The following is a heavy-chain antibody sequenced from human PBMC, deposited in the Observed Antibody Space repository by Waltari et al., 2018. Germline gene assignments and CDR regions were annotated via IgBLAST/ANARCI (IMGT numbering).Heavy chain of an antibody. D-gene: IGHD3-3*01. CDR1: GGSISSYY. CDR3: ARVENYDFWSGRTRYFQH. Sequence: QVQLQESGPGLVKPSETLSLTCTVSGGSISSYYWSWIRQPPGKGLEWIGYIYYSGSTNYNPPLKSRVTISVDTSKNQFSLKLSSVTAADTAVYYCARVENYDFWSGRTRYFQHWGQGTLVTVSS. CDR2: IYYSGST. J-gene: IGHJ1*01. V-gene: IGHV4-59*01.